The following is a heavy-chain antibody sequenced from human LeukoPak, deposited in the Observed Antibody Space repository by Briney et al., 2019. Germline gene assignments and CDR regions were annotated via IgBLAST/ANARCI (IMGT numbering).Heavy chain of an antibody. CDR1: GFTFSSYA. Sequence: GGSLRLSCAASGFTFSSYAMNWVRQAPGKGLEWVPGISGSGGNTYYADSVKGRFTISRDNSKSTLYLQMNSLRAEDTAVYYCARDPYYYDSSGYSPWGQGTLVTVSS. V-gene: IGHV3-23*01. CDR3: ARDPYYYDSSGYSP. D-gene: IGHD3-22*01. CDR2: ISGSGGNT. J-gene: IGHJ4*02.